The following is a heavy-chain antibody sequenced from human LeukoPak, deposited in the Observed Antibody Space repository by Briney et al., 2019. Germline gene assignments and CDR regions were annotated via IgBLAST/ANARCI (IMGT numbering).Heavy chain of an antibody. Sequence: ASVKVSCKASGYTFTGYYMHWVRQAPGQGLEWMGWINPNSGGTNYAQKFQGRVTMTRDTSISTAYMELSRLRSDDTAVYYCAIRSGGSCCWSPWCAFDIWGQGTMVTVSS. J-gene: IGHJ3*02. D-gene: IGHD2-15*01. V-gene: IGHV1-2*02. CDR3: AIRSGGSCCWSPWCAFDI. CDR1: GYTFTGYY. CDR2: INPNSGGT.